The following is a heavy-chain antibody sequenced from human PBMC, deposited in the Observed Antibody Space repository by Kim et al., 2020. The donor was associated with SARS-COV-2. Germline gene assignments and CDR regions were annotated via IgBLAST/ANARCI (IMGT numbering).Heavy chain of an antibody. J-gene: IGHJ6*02. D-gene: IGHD6-6*01. CDR1: GYTFTSYG. CDR3: ARDLVREYSSSSDLLYYYYGMDV. CDR2: ISAYNGNT. V-gene: IGHV1-18*01. Sequence: ASVKVSCKASGYTFTSYGISWVRQAPGQGLEWMGWISAYNGNTNYAQKLQGRVTMTTDTSTSTAYMELRSLRSDDTAVYYCARDLVREYSSSSDLLYYYYGMDVWGQGTTVTVSS.